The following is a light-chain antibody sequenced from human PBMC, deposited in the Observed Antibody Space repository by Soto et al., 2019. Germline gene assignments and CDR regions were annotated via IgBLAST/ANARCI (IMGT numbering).Light chain of an antibody. CDR1: QSISAW. CDR3: QHYNSYSEA. V-gene: IGKV1-5*01. Sequence: DIQMTQSPSSLSASVGDSVSINCRASQSISAWLAWYQQRPGNAPKLLIYDASTLESGVPSRFSGSGSGTEFTLTISSLLPDDFATYYCQHYNSYSEAFGQGTPADIK. J-gene: IGKJ1*01. CDR2: DAS.